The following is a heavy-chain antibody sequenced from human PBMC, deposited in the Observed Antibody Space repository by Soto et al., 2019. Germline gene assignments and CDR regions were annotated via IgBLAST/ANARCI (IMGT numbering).Heavy chain of an antibody. CDR2: IYYSGST. CDR3: ASQYSSSLY. Sequence: QVQLQESGPGLVKPSETLSLTCTVSGGSVSSGSYYWSWIQQPPGTGLEWIGYIYYSGSTNYNPSIKSRVTISVDTSKNQFSLKLSSVPAADTAVYYCASQYSSSLYWGQGTLVTVSS. V-gene: IGHV4-61*01. D-gene: IGHD6-6*01. J-gene: IGHJ4*02. CDR1: GGSVSSGSYY.